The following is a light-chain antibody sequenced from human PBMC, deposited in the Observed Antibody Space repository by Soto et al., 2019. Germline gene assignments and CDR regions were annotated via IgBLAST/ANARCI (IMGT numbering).Light chain of an antibody. CDR1: SSDVGTYEY. Sequence: QSALTQPASVSGSPGQSITISCTGTSSDVGTYEYVSWYQHHPGKAPKLMIYGVSNRPSGVSDRFSGSKSGNTASLTISGLQAEDEADYYCSSYASNGDVLFGGGTKLTVL. V-gene: IGLV2-14*03. CDR3: SSYASNGDVL. CDR2: GVS. J-gene: IGLJ2*01.